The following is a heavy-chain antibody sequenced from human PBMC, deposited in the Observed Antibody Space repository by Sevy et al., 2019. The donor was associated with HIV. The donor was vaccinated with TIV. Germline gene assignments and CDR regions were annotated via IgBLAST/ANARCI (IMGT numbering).Heavy chain of an antibody. Sequence: GGSLRLSCAASGFTFSSYAMSWVRQAPGKGLEWVSAISGSGGSTYYADSVKGRFTISRDNSKNMLYLQMNSLRAEDTAVYYCATPSPYSSSWHPGAWGQGTLVTVSS. D-gene: IGHD6-13*01. CDR1: GFTFSSYA. V-gene: IGHV3-23*01. J-gene: IGHJ5*02. CDR2: ISGSGGST. CDR3: ATPSPYSSSWHPGA.